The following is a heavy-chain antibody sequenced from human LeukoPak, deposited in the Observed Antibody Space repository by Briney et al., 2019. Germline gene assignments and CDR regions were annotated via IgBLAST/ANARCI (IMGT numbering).Heavy chain of an antibody. CDR3: TKDYIRDYYDSTGYYFPAFDI. CDR1: GFTFSSYS. V-gene: IGHV3-48*01. J-gene: IGHJ3*02. D-gene: IGHD3-22*01. CDR2: ISSSSSTI. Sequence: GGSLRLSCAASGFTFSSYSMNWVRQAPGKGLEWVSYISSSSSTIYYADSVKGRFTISRDNSKNTPYLQMNSLRAEDTAVYYCTKDYIRDYYDSTGYYFPAFDIWGQGTMVTVSS.